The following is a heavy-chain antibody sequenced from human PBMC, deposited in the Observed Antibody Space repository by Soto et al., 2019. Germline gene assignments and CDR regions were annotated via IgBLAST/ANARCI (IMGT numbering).Heavy chain of an antibody. Sequence: EVQLVESGGGLVQPGGSLRLSCAASGFTFRTYWLSWVRQVPGKGLGWVANINLDGSEKNYVDSVKGRFTISRDNARNSFFLAMSRLRAQDPGPFFCSRGGRPSWYSYDYHGMDVWGQGTTVTVSS. CDR3: SRGGRPSWYSYDYHGMDV. V-gene: IGHV3-7*04. CDR2: INLDGSEK. J-gene: IGHJ6*02. CDR1: GFTFRTYW. D-gene: IGHD5-18*01.